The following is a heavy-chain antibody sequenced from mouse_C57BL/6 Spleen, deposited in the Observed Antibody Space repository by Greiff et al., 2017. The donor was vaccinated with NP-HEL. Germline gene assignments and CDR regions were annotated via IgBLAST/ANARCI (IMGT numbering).Heavy chain of an antibody. V-gene: IGHV5-9-1*02. D-gene: IGHD1-1*01. CDR3: TRDRDYGRLDY. Sequence: EVQVVESGEGLVKPGGSLKLSCAASGFTFSSYAMSWVRQTPEKRLAWVAYISSGGDYIYYADTVKGRFTISRDNARNTLYLQMSSLKSEDTAMYYCTRDRDYGRLDYWGQGTTLTVSS. J-gene: IGHJ2*01. CDR2: ISSGGDYI. CDR1: GFTFSSYA.